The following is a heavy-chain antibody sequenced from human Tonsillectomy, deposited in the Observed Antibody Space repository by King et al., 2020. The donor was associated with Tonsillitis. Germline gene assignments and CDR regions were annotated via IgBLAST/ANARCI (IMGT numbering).Heavy chain of an antibody. CDR1: GFTFSSYD. D-gene: IGHD2-21*02. Sequence: VQLVESGGGLVQPGGSLRLSCAASGFTFSSYDMSWVRQATGEGLEWVSIIYSGSSRTYYVDSVKGRFTISRDDSNNTLYLQMNNLRAEDTAVYYCARETAGMGWYFHLWGRGTLVTVSS. CDR2: IYSGSSRT. V-gene: IGHV3-23*03. CDR3: ARETAGMGWYFHL. J-gene: IGHJ2*01.